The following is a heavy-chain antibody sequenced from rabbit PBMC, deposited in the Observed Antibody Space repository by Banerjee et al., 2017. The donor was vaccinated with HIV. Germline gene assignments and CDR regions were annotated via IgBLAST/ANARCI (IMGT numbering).Heavy chain of an antibody. V-gene: IGHV1S47*01. Sequence: QEQLVESGGGLVQPEGSLTLTCKASGFDFSSNAMCWVRQAPGKGPEWVGCIYNGDGSTYYASWVNGRFSISRSTSLLTVTLQMTSLTAADTATYFCGRDRDGDAGYGSLALWGPGTLVTVS. CDR1: GFDFSSNA. CDR2: IYNGDGST. CDR3: GRDRDGDAGYGSLAL. J-gene: IGHJ4*01. D-gene: IGHD6-1*01.